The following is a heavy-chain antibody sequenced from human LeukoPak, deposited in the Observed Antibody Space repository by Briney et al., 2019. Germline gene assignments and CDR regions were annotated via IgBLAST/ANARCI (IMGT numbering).Heavy chain of an antibody. CDR3: ATSIAAAGSFDY. J-gene: IGHJ4*02. CDR2: ISWNSGSI. CDR1: GSTFDDYA. Sequence: GRSLRLSCAASGSTFDDYAMHWVRQAPGKGLEGVSGISWNSGSIGYADSVKGRFTISRDNAKNSLYLQMNSLRAEDMALYYCATSIAAAGSFDYWGQGTLVTVSS. D-gene: IGHD6-13*01. V-gene: IGHV3-9*03.